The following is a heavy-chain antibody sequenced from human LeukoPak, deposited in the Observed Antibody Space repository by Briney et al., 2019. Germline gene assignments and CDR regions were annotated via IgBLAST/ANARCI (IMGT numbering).Heavy chain of an antibody. Sequence: GGSLRLSCAASGFTFSSYGMHWVRQAPGKGLEWVAVISYDGSNRYYADSVKGRFTISRDNSKNTLYLQMNSLRAEDTAVYYCATDKRYSSGWPQTTFDIWGQGTMVTVSS. CDR3: ATDKRYSSGWPQTTFDI. CDR2: ISYDGSNR. D-gene: IGHD6-19*01. CDR1: GFTFSSYG. J-gene: IGHJ3*02. V-gene: IGHV3-30*03.